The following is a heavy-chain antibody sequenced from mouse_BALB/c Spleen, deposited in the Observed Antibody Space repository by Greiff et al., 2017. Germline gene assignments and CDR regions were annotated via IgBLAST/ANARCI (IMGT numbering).Heavy chain of an antibody. CDR3: ARSVFITTGYFDV. CDR2: INPYNGDT. V-gene: IGHV1-20*02. CDR1: GYSFTGYF. J-gene: IGHJ1*01. Sequence: EVQLQQSGPELVKPGASVKISCKASGYSFTGYFMNWVMQSHGKSLEWIGRINPYNGDTFYNQKFKGKATLTVDKSSSTAHMELRSLASEDSAVYYCARSVFITTGYFDVWGAGTTVTVSS. D-gene: IGHD1-1*01.